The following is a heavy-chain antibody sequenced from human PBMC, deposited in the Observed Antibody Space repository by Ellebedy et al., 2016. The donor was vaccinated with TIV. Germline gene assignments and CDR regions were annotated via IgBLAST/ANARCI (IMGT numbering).Heavy chain of an antibody. V-gene: IGHV3-23*01. D-gene: IGHD4-17*01. J-gene: IGHJ6*02. Sequence: PGGSLRLSCAASGFTFSSYAMSWVRKAPGKGLGWVSGINSGGTRTYYADSVKGRFTISRDNSKNTLYLQMDSLRAEDTAVYYRAKDKAFGDSRWEIDVWGQGTTVTVSS. CDR3: AKDKAFGDSRWEIDV. CDR1: GFTFSSYA. CDR2: INSGGTRT.